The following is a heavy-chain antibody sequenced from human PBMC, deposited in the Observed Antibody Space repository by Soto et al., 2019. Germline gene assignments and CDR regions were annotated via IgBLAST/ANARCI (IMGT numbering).Heavy chain of an antibody. CDR2: IYHSGST. Sequence: QVQLQESGPGLVKPSGTLSLTCVVSGGSINSTNWWSWVRQPPGKGLKWIGEIYHSGSTNYNPSLKSRVTISVDKSKIQFSLKLSSVTAADTAVYYCARDRYDILTGYYYYYGMDVWGQGTTVTVSS. CDR3: ARDRYDILTGYYYYYGMDV. J-gene: IGHJ6*02. V-gene: IGHV4-4*02. CDR1: GGSINSTNW. D-gene: IGHD3-9*01.